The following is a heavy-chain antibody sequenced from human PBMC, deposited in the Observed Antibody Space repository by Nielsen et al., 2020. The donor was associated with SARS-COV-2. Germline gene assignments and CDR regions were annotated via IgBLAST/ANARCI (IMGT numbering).Heavy chain of an antibody. CDR2: INPNSGGT. CDR3: ARGAGVLLWFGSKGGMDV. J-gene: IGHJ6*02. D-gene: IGHD3-10*01. V-gene: IGHV1-2*06. CDR1: GYTFTGYY. Sequence: ASVKVSCKASGYTFTGYYMHWVRQAPGQGLEWMGRINPNSGGTNYAQKFQGGVTMTRDTSISTAYMELSRLRSDDTAVYYCARGAGVLLWFGSKGGMDVWGQGTTVTVSS.